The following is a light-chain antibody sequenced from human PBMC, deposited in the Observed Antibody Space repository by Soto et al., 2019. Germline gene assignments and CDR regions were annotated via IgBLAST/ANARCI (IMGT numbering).Light chain of an antibody. CDR1: QSVTSN. J-gene: IGKJ1*01. CDR3: QQYNDWHTWT. CDR2: DTF. Sequence: EILLTQSPAILSVSPGERATLSCWASQSVTSNLAWYRQRPGQAPRLLIYDTFRRATGVPARFSGSGSGTEFTLTISSLKSEDFAVYYCQQYNDWHTWTFGQGTKVDIK. V-gene: IGKV3-15*01.